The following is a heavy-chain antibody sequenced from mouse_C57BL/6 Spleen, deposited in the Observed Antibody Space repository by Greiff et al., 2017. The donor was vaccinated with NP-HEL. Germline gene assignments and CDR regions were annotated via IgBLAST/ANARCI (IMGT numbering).Heavy chain of an antibody. CDR1: GFTFSSYG. Sequence: DVMLVESGGDLVKPGGSLKLSCAASGFTFSSYGMSWVRQTPDKRLEWVATISSGGSYTYYPDSVKGRFTISRDNAKNTLYLQMSSLKSEDTAMYYCARRYSNQGDDYFDYWGQGTTLTVSS. CDR2: ISSGGSYT. V-gene: IGHV5-6*02. CDR3: ARRYSNQGDDYFDY. J-gene: IGHJ2*01. D-gene: IGHD2-5*01.